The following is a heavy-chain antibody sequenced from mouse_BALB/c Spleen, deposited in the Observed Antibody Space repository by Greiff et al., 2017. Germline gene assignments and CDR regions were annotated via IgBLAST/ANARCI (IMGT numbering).Heavy chain of an antibody. D-gene: IGHD2-1*01. CDR1: GFTFTDYY. CDR3: ARDIGDGNYVSLAY. Sequence: EVMLVESGGGLVQPGGSLRLSCATSGFTFTDYYMSWVRQPPGKALEWLGFIRNKANGYTTEYSASVKGRFTISRDNSQSILYLQMNTLRAEDSATYYCARDIGDGNYVSLAYWGQGTLVTVSA. CDR2: IRNKANGYTT. J-gene: IGHJ3*01. V-gene: IGHV7-3*02.